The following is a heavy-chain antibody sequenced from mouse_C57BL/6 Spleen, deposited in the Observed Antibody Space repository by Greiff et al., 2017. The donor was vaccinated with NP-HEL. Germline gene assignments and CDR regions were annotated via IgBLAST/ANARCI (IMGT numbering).Heavy chain of an antibody. CDR3: ARDCYDGYYFDY. Sequence: VQLQQPGAELVKPGASVKLSCKASGYTFTSYWMHWVKQRPGQGLEWIGMIHPNSGSTNYNEKFKSKATLTVDKSSSTAYMQLSSLTSEDSAVYYCARDCYDGYYFDYWGQGTTLTVSS. J-gene: IGHJ2*01. V-gene: IGHV1-64*01. D-gene: IGHD2-3*01. CDR1: GYTFTSYW. CDR2: IHPNSGST.